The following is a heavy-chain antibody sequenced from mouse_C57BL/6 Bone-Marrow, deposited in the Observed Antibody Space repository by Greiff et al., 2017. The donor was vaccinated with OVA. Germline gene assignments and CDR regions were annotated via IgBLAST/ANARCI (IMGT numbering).Heavy chain of an antibody. CDR1: GYTFTSYW. D-gene: IGHD2-1*01. CDR2: IHPNSGST. J-gene: IGHJ2*01. Sequence: QVQLKESGAELVKPGASVKLSCKASGYTFTSYWMHWVKQRPGQGLEWIGMIHPNSGSTNYNEKFKSKATLTVDKSSSTAYMQLSSLTSEDSAVYYCARKGGNYEDYFDYWGQGTTLTVSS. CDR3: ARKGGNYEDYFDY. V-gene: IGHV1-64*01.